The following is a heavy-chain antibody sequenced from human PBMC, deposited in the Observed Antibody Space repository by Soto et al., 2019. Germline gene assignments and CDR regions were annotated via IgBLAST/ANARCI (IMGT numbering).Heavy chain of an antibody. CDR3: ARDAISMVRGTNNWFAP. D-gene: IGHD3-10*01. CDR2: ISGSGIAT. Sequence: QPGGSLRLSCEASVFIFSDHAMSCVRHSPGKWLEWVSAISGSGIATYYADSVKGRFTISRDNSKNTLYLQMNRLRADDTAVYYCARDAISMVRGTNNWFAPGAQRTRVP. CDR1: VFIFSDHA. J-gene: IGHJ5*02. V-gene: IGHV3-23*01.